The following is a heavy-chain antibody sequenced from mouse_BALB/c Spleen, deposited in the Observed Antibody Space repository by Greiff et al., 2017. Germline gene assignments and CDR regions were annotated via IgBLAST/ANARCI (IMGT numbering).Heavy chain of an antibody. CDR2: ISDGGSYT. J-gene: IGHJ2*01. D-gene: IGHD1-1*01. CDR3: ARDGYYGRFDY. V-gene: IGHV5-4*02. CDR1: GFTFSDYY. Sequence: EVMLVESGGGLVKPGGSLKLSCAASGFTFSDYYMYWVRQTPEKRLEWVATISDGGSYTYYPDSVKGRFTISRDNAKNNLYLQMSSLKSEDTAMYYCARDGYYGRFDYWGQGTTLTVSS.